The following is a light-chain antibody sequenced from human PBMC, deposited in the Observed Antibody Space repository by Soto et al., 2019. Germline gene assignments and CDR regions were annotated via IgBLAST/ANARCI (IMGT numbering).Light chain of an antibody. Sequence: EIVLTQSPGTLSLSPGERATLSCRASQSVASRNLAWYQQKSGQAPRLLIYGASSRAIHTPDRFSGAGSGTDFTLTISRLEPEDFALYYCQQHDILPITFGQGTRLEIK. V-gene: IGKV3-20*01. CDR2: GAS. J-gene: IGKJ5*01. CDR3: QQHDILPIT. CDR1: QSVASRN.